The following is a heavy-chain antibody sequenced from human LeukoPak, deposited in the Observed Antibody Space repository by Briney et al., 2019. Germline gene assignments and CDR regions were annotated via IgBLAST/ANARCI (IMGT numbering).Heavy chain of an antibody. D-gene: IGHD6-13*01. Sequence: SETLSLTCTVSGGSISSDNYYWGWIRQPPAKGLEWVGSINYSGTTYYSPSLKSRVTISVDTSKNHFSLKLRSVTAADTAVYYCVRDPPTAAADYWGQGTLVTVSP. CDR1: GGSISSDNYY. V-gene: IGHV4-39*07. CDR2: INYSGTT. CDR3: VRDPPTAAADY. J-gene: IGHJ4*02.